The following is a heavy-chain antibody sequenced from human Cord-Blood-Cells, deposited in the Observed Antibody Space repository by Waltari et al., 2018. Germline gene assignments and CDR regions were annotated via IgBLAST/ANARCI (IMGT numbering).Heavy chain of an antibody. CDR2: IFSNDEK. CDR3: ARIRIAAAGYWYFDL. D-gene: IGHD6-13*01. J-gene: IGHJ2*01. CDR1: GFSRSNARMG. Sequence: QVTLKESGPVLVKPTETLTLTCTVPGFSRSNARMGVSWIRQPPGKALEWLAHIFSNDEKSYSTSLKSRLTISKDTSKSQVVLTMTNMDPVDTATYYCARIRIAAAGYWYFDLWGRGTLVTVSS. V-gene: IGHV2-26*01.